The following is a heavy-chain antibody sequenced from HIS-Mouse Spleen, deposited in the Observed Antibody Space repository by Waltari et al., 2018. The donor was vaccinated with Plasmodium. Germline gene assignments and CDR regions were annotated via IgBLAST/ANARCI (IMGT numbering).Heavy chain of an antibody. Sequence: QVQLQQWGAGLLKPSETLSLTCAVYGGSFSGYYWSWIRQPPGKGLEWVGEINHSGSPNHNPSLTRRVTISSDTSKNQFSLKLSSVPAADTAVYYCARGVGYCSGGSCDHYFDYWGQGTLVTVSS. CDR3: ARGVGYCSGGSCDHYFDY. V-gene: IGHV4-34*01. J-gene: IGHJ4*02. CDR1: GGSFSGYY. CDR2: INHSGSP. D-gene: IGHD2-15*01.